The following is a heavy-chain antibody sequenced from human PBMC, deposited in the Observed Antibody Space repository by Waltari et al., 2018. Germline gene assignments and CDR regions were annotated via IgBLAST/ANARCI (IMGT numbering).Heavy chain of an antibody. Sequence: EVQLLESEGGLGQPGGSLRLSCAASGITFRSYVMRGVRLAPGKWLDWFSTISGSLDTYYADSVRGRFTISRDKSKNTLSLQMNSLRAEDTAVYYCAIGQGYYFDYWGQGTLVTVSS. CDR3: AIGQGYYFDY. CDR2: ISGSLDT. V-gene: IGHV3-23*01. CDR1: GITFRSYV. J-gene: IGHJ4*02.